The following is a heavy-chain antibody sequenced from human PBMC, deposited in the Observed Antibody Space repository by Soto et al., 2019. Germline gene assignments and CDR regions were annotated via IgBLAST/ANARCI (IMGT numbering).Heavy chain of an antibody. D-gene: IGHD1-26*01. CDR3: AKGWDQLLYGMDV. V-gene: IGHV3-30*18. CDR2: ISYDGSNK. Sequence: PGGSLRLSCAASGFTFSSYGMHWVRQAPGKGLEWVAVISYDGSNKYYADSVKGRFTISRDNSKNTLYLQMNSLRAEDTAVYYCAKGWDQLLYGMDVWGQGTTVTVSS. CDR1: GFTFSSYG. J-gene: IGHJ6*02.